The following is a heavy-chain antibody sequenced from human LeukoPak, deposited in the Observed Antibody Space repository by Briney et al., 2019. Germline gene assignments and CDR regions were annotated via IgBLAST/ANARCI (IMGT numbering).Heavy chain of an antibody. V-gene: IGHV4-59*01. CDR3: ARGGRGGYSYGNNYYFDY. CDR1: GGSISTYY. J-gene: IGHJ4*02. CDR2: IYYSGST. D-gene: IGHD5-18*01. Sequence: KPSETLSLTCTVSGGSISTYYWSWIRQPPGKGLEWIGYIYYSGSTNYNPSLKSRVTISVDTFKSQFSLRLSSVTAADTAVYYCARGGRGGYSYGNNYYFDYWGQGTLVTVSS.